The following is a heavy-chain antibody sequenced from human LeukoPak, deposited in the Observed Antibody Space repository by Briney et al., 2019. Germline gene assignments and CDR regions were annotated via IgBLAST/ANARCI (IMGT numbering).Heavy chain of an antibody. CDR1: GFTFSSYG. CDR3: ARDRPPYSESQHFDY. J-gene: IGHJ4*02. CDR2: ISYDGGSK. D-gene: IGHD1-26*01. V-gene: IGHV3-30*03. Sequence: PGGSLRLSCAASGFTFSSYGMHWVRQAPGKGLEWVAIISYDGGSKYYVDSVKGRFTISRDNSKNTLYLQMNSLRAEDPAVFYCARDRPPYSESQHFDYWGQGTLVTVSS.